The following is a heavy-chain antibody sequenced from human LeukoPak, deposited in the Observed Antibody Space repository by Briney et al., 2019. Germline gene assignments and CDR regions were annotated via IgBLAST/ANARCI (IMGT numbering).Heavy chain of an antibody. CDR1: GGSISSYH. CDR3: ARQGPGIAYYYGMDV. CDR2: IYYSGST. D-gene: IGHD6-13*01. J-gene: IGHJ6*02. Sequence: SETLSLTCTVSGGSISSYHWSWIRQPPGKGLEWIGYIYYSGSTNYNPSLKSRVTISVDTSKNQFSLKLSSVTAADTAVYYCARQGPGIAYYYGMDVWGQGTTVTVSS. V-gene: IGHV4-59*08.